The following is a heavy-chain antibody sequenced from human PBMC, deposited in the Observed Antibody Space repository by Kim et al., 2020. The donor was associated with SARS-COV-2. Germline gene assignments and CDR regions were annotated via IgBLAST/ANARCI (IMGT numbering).Heavy chain of an antibody. V-gene: IGHV4-39*07. J-gene: IGHJ3*02. Sequence: SETLSLTCTVSGGSISSSSYYWGWIRQPPGKGLEWIGSIYYSGSTYYNPSLKSRVTISVDTSKNQFSLKLSSVTAADTAVYYCARWELLRNNVGAFDIWGQGTMVTVSS. CDR3: ARWELLRNNVGAFDI. D-gene: IGHD1-26*01. CDR1: GGSISSSSYY. CDR2: IYYSGST.